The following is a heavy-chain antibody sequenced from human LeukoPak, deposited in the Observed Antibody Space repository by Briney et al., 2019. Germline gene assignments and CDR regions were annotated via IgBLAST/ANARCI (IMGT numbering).Heavy chain of an antibody. J-gene: IGHJ6*02. V-gene: IGHV3-30*04. CDR2: ISYDGSNK. D-gene: IGHD3-22*01. Sequence: GGSLRLSCAASGFTFSSYAIHWVRQAPGKGLEWVAAISYDGSNKYYADSVKNRFTIHRDNSKNTLYLQMNSLRADDTAMYYCARDQHSSGYSLYYYYYGMDVWGQGTTVTVSS. CDR1: GFTFSSYA. CDR3: ARDQHSSGYSLYYYYYGMDV.